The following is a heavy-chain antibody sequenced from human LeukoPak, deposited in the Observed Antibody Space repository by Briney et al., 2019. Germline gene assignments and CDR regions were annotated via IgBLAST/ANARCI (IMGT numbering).Heavy chain of an antibody. CDR3: ARGVATNRYYFDY. J-gene: IGHJ4*02. V-gene: IGHV1-3*01. D-gene: IGHD5-12*01. Sequence: ASVKVSCKASGYTFTSYAMHWVRQAPGQRLEWMGWINAGNGNTKYSQKFQGRVTITRDTSASTAYMELSSLRSEDTAVYSCARGVATNRYYFDYWGQGALVTVSS. CDR2: INAGNGNT. CDR1: GYTFTSYA.